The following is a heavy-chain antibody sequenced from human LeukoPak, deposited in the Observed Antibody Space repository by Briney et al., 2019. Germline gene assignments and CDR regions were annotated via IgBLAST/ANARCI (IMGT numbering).Heavy chain of an antibody. J-gene: IGHJ4*02. CDR3: AKNRRIVVAEPDY. V-gene: IGHV3-23*01. D-gene: IGHD3-22*01. CDR1: GFTFSSYA. Sequence: GGSLRLSCAASGFTFSSYAMSWVRHAPGKGLEWVSAISGSGGSTYYADSVKGRFTISRDNSKNTLYLQMNSLRAEDTAVYYCAKNRRIVVAEPDYWGQGTLVTVSS. CDR2: ISGSGGST.